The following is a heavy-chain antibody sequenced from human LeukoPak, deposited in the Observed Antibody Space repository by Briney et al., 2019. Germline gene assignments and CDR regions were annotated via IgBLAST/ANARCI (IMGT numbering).Heavy chain of an antibody. V-gene: IGHV1-2*02. CDR3: ASHAGGYYYDSSGPHAFDI. D-gene: IGHD3-22*01. Sequence: ASVTVSCQASGYTFTGYYMHWVRQPPGQGLEWMGWINTNSGGTNYTQKFQGRVTLTRDTSIRTAYMSLSRQRSNDTAVSYCASHAGGYYYDSSGPHAFDIWGQGTMVTVSS. J-gene: IGHJ3*02. CDR2: INTNSGGT. CDR1: GYTFTGYY.